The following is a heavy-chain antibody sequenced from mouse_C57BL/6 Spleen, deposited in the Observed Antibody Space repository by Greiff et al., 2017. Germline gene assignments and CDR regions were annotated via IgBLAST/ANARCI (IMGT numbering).Heavy chain of an antibody. J-gene: IGHJ2*01. Sequence: VQLQQSGAELVRPGTSVTMSCKASGYTFTNYWIGWAKQRPGHGLEWIGDIYPGGGYTNYNEQFKGKATLTADKSSSTAYMQFSSLTSEDSAIYDCARRENEGYFDYWGQGTTLTVSS. CDR2: IYPGGGYT. CDR1: GYTFTNYW. CDR3: ARRENEGYFDY. D-gene: IGHD1-2*01. V-gene: IGHV1-63*01.